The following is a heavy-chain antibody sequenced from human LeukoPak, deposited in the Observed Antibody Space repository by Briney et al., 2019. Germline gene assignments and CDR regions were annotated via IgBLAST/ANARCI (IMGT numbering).Heavy chain of an antibody. Sequence: SETLSLTCAVYGGSFSGYYWSWIRQPPGKGLEWIGEINHSGSTNYNPSLKSRVTISVDTSKNQFSLKLSSVTAADTAVYYCARHRIIRRYEWLLLHYYYYYYMDVWGKGTTVTISS. V-gene: IGHV4-34*01. CDR2: INHSGST. CDR1: GGSFSGYY. CDR3: ARHRIIRRYEWLLLHYYYYYYMDV. D-gene: IGHD3-22*01. J-gene: IGHJ6*03.